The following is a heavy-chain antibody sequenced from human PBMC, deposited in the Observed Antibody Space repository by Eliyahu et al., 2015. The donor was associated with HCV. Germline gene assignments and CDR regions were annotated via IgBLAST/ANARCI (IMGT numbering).Heavy chain of an antibody. D-gene: IGHD5-12*01. CDR3: ARDPGYDTPFDY. Sequence: EVQLVESGGGLVKPGGSLRLSCAASGFTFSSYSMNWVRQAPGKGLEWVSSISSSSSYIYYADSVKGRFTISRDNAKNSLYLQMNSLRAEDTAVYYCARDPGYDTPFDYWGQGTLVTVSS. J-gene: IGHJ4*02. V-gene: IGHV3-21*01. CDR2: ISSSSSYI. CDR1: GFTFSSYS.